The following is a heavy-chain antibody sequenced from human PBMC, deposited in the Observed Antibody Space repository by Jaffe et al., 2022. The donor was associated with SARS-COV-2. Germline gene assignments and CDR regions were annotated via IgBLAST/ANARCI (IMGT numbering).Heavy chain of an antibody. CDR3: AVGSGSYSGVY. Sequence: QVQLQESGPGLVKPSETLSLTCTVSGGSISSYYWSWIRQPPGKGLEWIGYIYYSGSTNYNPSLKSRVTISVDTSKNQFSLKLSSVTAADTAVYYCAVGSGSYSGVYWGQGTLVTVSS. V-gene: IGHV4-59*01. D-gene: IGHD1-26*01. CDR1: GGSISSYY. CDR2: IYYSGST. J-gene: IGHJ4*02.